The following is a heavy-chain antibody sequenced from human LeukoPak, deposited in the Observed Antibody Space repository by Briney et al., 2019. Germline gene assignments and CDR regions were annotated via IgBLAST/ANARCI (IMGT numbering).Heavy chain of an antibody. CDR2: VSGYNGHT. Sequence: VASVKVSCKASGGTFSSYAISWVRQAPGQGLEYMGRVSGYNGHTNYAQNLQGRVTMTTDTSTSTAYMELRSLRSDDTAVYFCVRGLGYCDSTSCYGELPGDYWSQGTLVTVSS. J-gene: IGHJ4*02. CDR3: VRGLGYCDSTSCYGELPGDY. V-gene: IGHV1-18*01. D-gene: IGHD2-2*01. CDR1: GGTFSSYA.